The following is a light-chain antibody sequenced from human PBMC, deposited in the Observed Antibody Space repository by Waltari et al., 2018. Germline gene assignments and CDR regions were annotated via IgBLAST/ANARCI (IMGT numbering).Light chain of an antibody. J-gene: IGKJ2*03. Sequence: DIVLTQTPLSLPLTPGEPASTSCRSSQSLLHSNGNTYLHWYLQKTGQSPQLLIYGGSNRASGVPDRFSGSGSGTDFTLKISKVEAEDVGVYYCVQAIAFPYSFGQGTKVEIK. V-gene: IGKV2-40*01. CDR2: GGS. CDR1: QSLLHSNGNTY. CDR3: VQAIAFPYS.